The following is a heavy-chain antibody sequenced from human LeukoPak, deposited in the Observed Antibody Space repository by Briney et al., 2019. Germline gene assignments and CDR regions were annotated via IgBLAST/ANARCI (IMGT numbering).Heavy chain of an antibody. J-gene: IGHJ6*03. V-gene: IGHV3-11*04. CDR3: ARGPGLYYMDV. D-gene: IGHD1-14*01. CDR2: ISGSGSTI. CDR1: GFIFSDYY. Sequence: GGPLRLSCAASGFIFSDYYMGWIRQAPGKGLQWVSYISGSGSTIYYADSVKGRFTISRDNAKDSLYLQMNSLRAEDTAVYYCARGPGLYYMDVWGKGTTVTVSS.